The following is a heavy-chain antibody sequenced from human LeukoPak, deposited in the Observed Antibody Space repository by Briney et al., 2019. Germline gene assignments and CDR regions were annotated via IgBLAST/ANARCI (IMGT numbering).Heavy chain of an antibody. CDR1: VYTFAGYY. Sequence: GASVTVSFTSSVYTFAGYYMHWVRQAPGQGLEWMGWINPNSGGTNYAQKFQGRVTMTRDTSISTAYMELSSLRSDDTAVYYCARDLGITGSQWVMDVWGKGTTVTVSP. D-gene: IGHD1-20*01. V-gene: IGHV1-2*02. J-gene: IGHJ6*04. CDR2: INPNSGGT. CDR3: ARDLGITGSQWVMDV.